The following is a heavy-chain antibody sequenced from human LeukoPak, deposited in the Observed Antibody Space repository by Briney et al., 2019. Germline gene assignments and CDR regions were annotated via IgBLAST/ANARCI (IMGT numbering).Heavy chain of an antibody. CDR2: IWYDGSNK. CDR3: AKPYDFWSNYFDY. J-gene: IGHJ4*02. D-gene: IGHD3-3*01. CDR1: GFTFSSYG. V-gene: IGHV3-33*06. Sequence: GGSLRLSCAASGFTFSSYGMHWVRQAPGKGLEWVAVIWYDGSNKYYADSVKGRFTISRDNSKNTLYLQMNSLRAEDTAVYYCAKPYDFWSNYFDYWGQGTLVTVSS.